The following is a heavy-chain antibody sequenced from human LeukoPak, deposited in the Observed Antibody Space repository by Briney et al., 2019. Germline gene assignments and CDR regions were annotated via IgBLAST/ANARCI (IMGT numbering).Heavy chain of an antibody. CDR1: GFTFDDYG. J-gene: IGHJ4*02. CDR3: ARDRHHPLPMDDY. CDR2: INWNGGST. Sequence: GGSLRLSCAASGFTFDDYGMSWVRQAPGKGLEWVSGINWNGGSTGYADSVKGRFTISRDNAKKSLYLQMHSLRAEDTALYYCARDRHHPLPMDDYWGQGTLVTVSS. D-gene: IGHD3-10*01. V-gene: IGHV3-20*04.